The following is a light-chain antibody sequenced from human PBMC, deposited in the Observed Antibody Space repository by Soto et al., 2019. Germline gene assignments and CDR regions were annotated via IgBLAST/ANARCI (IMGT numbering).Light chain of an antibody. CDR3: QQRSNWPSSIT. J-gene: IGKJ5*01. CDR2: DVS. Sequence: EIVMTQSPATLSVSPGERVTLSCRASQNIWNKLAWYQQRPGQTPRLLMYDVSSRASGIPARFTGSGSGTDFTLTISSLETEDFAVYYCQQRSNWPSSITFGQGTRLEIK. V-gene: IGKV3-11*01. CDR1: QNIWNK.